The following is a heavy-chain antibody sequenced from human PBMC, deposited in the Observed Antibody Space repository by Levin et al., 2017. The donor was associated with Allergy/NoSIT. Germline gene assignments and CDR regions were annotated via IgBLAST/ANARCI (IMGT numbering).Heavy chain of an antibody. V-gene: IGHV4-34*01. Sequence: SETLSLTCAVYGGSFSGYYWSWIRQPPGKGLEWIGEINHSGSTNYNPSLKSRVTISVDTSKNQFSLKLSSVTAADTAVYYCAREVRYSSPYRFDYWGQGTLVIVSS. CDR2: INHSGST. CDR3: AREVRYSSPYRFDY. D-gene: IGHD6-13*01. CDR1: GGSFSGYY. J-gene: IGHJ4*02.